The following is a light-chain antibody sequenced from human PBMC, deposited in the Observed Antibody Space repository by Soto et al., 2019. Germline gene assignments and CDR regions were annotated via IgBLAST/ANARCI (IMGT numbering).Light chain of an antibody. J-gene: IGKJ2*01. CDR1: HTIDNT. CDR3: PHYEYRPHT. V-gene: IGKV3-15*01. Sequence: IAMTQSPATLYLSRGDRATLSCRASHTIDNTLAWYQRKPGQAPKLLIYDASTRATGVPARFSGSGSGTDFTLTISSLQSEDFATYYCPHYEYRPHTFGQGTKLDIK. CDR2: DAS.